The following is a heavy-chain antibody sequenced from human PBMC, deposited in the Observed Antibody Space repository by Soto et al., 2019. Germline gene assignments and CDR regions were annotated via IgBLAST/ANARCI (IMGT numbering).Heavy chain of an antibody. Sequence: QVQLVQSGAEVKKPGSSVRVSCKASGGTFSSYAISWVRQAPGQGLEWMGGIIPIFGTANYEQKFQGRVTITADGSTSTVYMERSSLRSEDTAVYYGARDQSTAAGYGMDVWGQGTTVTVSS. CDR2: IIPIFGTA. CDR1: GGTFSSYA. J-gene: IGHJ6*02. CDR3: ARDQSTAAGYGMDV. D-gene: IGHD6-6*01. V-gene: IGHV1-69*01.